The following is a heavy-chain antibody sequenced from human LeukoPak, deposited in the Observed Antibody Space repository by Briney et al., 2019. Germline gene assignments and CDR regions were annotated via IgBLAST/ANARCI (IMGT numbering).Heavy chain of an antibody. D-gene: IGHD2-8*01. Sequence: GGSLRLSCAASGFTFSSYEMNWVRQAPGKGLEWASYISSSGSTIYYADSVKGRFTISRDNAKNSLYLQMSSLRAEDTAVYYCARAGYCTNGVCRGDFDYWGQGTLVTVSS. CDR2: ISSSGSTI. CDR1: GFTFSSYE. CDR3: ARAGYCTNGVCRGDFDY. J-gene: IGHJ4*02. V-gene: IGHV3-48*03.